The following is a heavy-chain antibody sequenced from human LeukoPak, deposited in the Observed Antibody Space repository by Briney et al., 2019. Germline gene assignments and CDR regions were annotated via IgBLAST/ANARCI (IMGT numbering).Heavy chain of an antibody. CDR1: GGTFSSYA. V-gene: IGHV1-69*13. J-gene: IGHJ6*03. CDR2: IIPIFGTA. D-gene: IGHD6-6*01. Sequence: SVKVSCKASGGTFSSYAISWVRQAPGQGLEWMGGIIPIFGTANYAQKFQGRVTITADESTSTAYMELSSLRSEDTAVYYCARGRAALAFNNYYMDVWGKGTTVTVSS. CDR3: ARGRAALAFNNYYMDV.